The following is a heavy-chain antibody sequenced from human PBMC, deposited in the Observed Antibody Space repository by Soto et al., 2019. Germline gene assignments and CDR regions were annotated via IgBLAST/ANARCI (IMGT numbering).Heavy chain of an antibody. CDR2: INAGNGNT. CDR3: ARTEYSSSYYYYYGMDV. CDR1: GYTFTSYA. D-gene: IGHD6-6*01. Sequence: QVQLVQSGAEVKKPGASVKVSCKASGYTFTSYAMHWVRQAPGQRLEWMGWINAGNGNTKYSQKFQSRVTITRDTSASTAYMELSSLRSEDTAVYYCARTEYSSSYYYYYGMDVWDQGTTVTVSS. J-gene: IGHJ6*02. V-gene: IGHV1-3*01.